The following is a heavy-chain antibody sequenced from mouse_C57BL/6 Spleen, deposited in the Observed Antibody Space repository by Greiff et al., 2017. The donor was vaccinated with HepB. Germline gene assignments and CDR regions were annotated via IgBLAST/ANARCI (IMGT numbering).Heavy chain of an antibody. CDR1: GYTFTGYW. Sequence: QVQLQQSGAELMKPGASVKLSCKATGYTFTGYWIEWVKQRPGHGLEWIGEILPGSGSTNYNENFKGKATFTAYTSSNTAYMQLSSLTTEDSAIYYCARALDDGNYVGYFDYWGQGTTLTVSS. D-gene: IGHD2-1*01. CDR3: ARALDDGNYVGYFDY. V-gene: IGHV1-9*01. CDR2: ILPGSGST. J-gene: IGHJ2*01.